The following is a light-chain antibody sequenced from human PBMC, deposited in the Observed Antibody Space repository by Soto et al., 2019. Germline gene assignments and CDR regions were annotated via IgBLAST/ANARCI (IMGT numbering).Light chain of an antibody. V-gene: IGKV1-39*01. CDR2: AAS. CDR1: QSISNF. CDR3: QQYHYSVLT. J-gene: IGKJ4*01. Sequence: DIQMTQSPSSLSASVGDRVTITCRASQSISNFLNWYQHKPGKAPKVLISAASTLRSGVPSGFSGSGSGTDFTLTISSLQPDDSATYYCQQYHYSVLTFGGGTKVDIK.